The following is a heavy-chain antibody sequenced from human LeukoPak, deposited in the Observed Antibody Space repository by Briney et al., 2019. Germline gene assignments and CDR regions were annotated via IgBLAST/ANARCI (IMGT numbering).Heavy chain of an antibody. V-gene: IGHV5-51*01. J-gene: IGHJ3*02. D-gene: IGHD6-19*01. Sequence: GESLKISCKASGYKSTNYWIAWVRQMPGKGLEWMGIVYLDDSDTKYSPSFEGQVTISADKSISSTFLQWSSLKAADTAMYYCALQIAVVGYDAYDIWGQGTMVTVSS. CDR1: GYKSTNYW. CDR2: VYLDDSDT. CDR3: ALQIAVVGYDAYDI.